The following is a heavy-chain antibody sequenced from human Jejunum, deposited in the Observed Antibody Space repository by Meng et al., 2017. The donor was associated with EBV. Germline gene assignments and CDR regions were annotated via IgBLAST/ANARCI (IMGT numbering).Heavy chain of an antibody. CDR1: GFTLSDYA. Sequence: VEPVGAEGGVGQPGGSLSLSCVDSGFTLSDYAMSWVRQAPRKGLEWVATISNRGGNTHYAYSVECRFTISRDNSKNTLYLQMNSLRAEDTAVYYCTKDVGVVLFDYWGQGTLVTVSS. V-gene: IGHV3-23*04. CDR3: TKDVGVVLFDY. CDR2: ISNRGGNT. D-gene: IGHD2-8*01. J-gene: IGHJ4*02.